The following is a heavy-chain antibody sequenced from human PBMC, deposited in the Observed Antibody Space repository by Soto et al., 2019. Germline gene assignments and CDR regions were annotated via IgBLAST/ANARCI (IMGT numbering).Heavy chain of an antibody. J-gene: IGHJ3*02. D-gene: IGHD4-17*01. CDR1: GGSFSGYY. Sequence: QVQLQQWGAGLLKPSETLSLTCAVYGGSFSGYYWSWIRQPPGTGLEWIGEINHSGSTNYNPSLKSRVTISVDTSKNQFSRKLSSVTAADTAVYYCARVFAVNDDAFDIWGQGTMVTVSS. CDR2: INHSGST. CDR3: ARVFAVNDDAFDI. V-gene: IGHV4-34*01.